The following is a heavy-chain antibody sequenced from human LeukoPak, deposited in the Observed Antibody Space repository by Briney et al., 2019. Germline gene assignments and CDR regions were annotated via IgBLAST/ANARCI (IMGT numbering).Heavy chain of an antibody. D-gene: IGHD5-12*01. Sequence: SVKVSCKASGGTFSSYAISWVRQAPGQGPEWMGRIIPIFGTANYAQKFQGRVTITTDESTSTAYMELSSLRSEDTAVYYCARESYIVATITGFDYWGQGTLVTVSS. CDR2: IIPIFGTA. V-gene: IGHV1-69*05. CDR1: GGTFSSYA. J-gene: IGHJ4*02. CDR3: ARESYIVATITGFDY.